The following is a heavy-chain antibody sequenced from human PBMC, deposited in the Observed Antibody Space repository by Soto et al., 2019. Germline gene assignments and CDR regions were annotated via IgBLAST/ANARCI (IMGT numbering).Heavy chain of an antibody. CDR2: INHSGST. J-gene: IGHJ6*02. D-gene: IGHD5-18*01. V-gene: IGHV4-34*01. CDR1: GGSFSGYY. CDR3: ARGGIQLWFYYYYGMDV. Sequence: SETLSLTCAVYGGSFSGYYWSWIRQPPGKGLEWIGEINHSGSTNYNPSLKSRVTISVDTSKNQFSLKLSSVSAADTAVYYCARGGIQLWFYYYYGMDVWGQGTTVTVSS.